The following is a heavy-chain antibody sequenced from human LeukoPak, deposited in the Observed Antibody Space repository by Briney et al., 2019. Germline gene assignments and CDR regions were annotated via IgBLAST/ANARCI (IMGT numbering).Heavy chain of an antibody. D-gene: IGHD4-17*01. J-gene: IGHJ4*02. Sequence: GGSLRLSCAASGLTFNNYWMNWVRQAPGKGLEWVANIKQDGSEKKYVDSVKGRFTISRDNAKKSLYLQMNSLRAEDTAVYYCARESDYGDYVGYWGQGTLVTVSS. CDR1: GLTFNNYW. CDR2: IKQDGSEK. CDR3: ARESDYGDYVGY. V-gene: IGHV3-7*01.